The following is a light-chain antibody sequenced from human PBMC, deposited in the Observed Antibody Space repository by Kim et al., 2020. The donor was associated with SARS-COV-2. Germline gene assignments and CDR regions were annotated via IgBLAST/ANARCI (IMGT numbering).Light chain of an antibody. CDR1: NIGSKS. V-gene: IGLV3-21*04. Sequence: PGKTARITCGGNNIGSKSVHWYQQKPGQAPVLVIYYDSDRPSGIPERFSGSNSGNTATLTISRVEAGDEADYYCQVWDSSSDHPEVFGGGTKVTVL. J-gene: IGLJ3*02. CDR3: QVWDSSSDHPEV. CDR2: YDS.